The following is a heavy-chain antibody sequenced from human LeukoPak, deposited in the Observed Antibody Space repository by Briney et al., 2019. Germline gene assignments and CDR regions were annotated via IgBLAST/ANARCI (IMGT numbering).Heavy chain of an antibody. D-gene: IGHD5-24*01. CDR3: ARVPGDGYNYYFDY. CDR1: GGSISSYY. Sequence: SETLSLTCTVSGGSISSYYWSWIRQPPGKGLEWIGYIHYSGTTNYNPSLKSRVTISVDTSKNQFSLKLSSVTAADTAVYYCARVPGDGYNYYFDYWGQGTLVTVSS. CDR2: IHYSGTT. J-gene: IGHJ4*02. V-gene: IGHV4-59*01.